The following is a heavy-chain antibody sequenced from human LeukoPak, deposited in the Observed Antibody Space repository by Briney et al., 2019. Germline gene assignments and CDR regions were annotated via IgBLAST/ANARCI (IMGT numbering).Heavy chain of an antibody. CDR2: IRYDGSNQ. Sequence: GGSLRLSCAASGSTFSSYGMHWVRQAPGKGLEWVAFIRYDGSNQYSADSVKGRFTISRDNSKNTLYLQMNSLRAEDTAVYYCAKDHFGSSWPYYIDYWGQGTLVTVSS. J-gene: IGHJ4*02. D-gene: IGHD6-13*01. CDR3: AKDHFGSSWPYYIDY. V-gene: IGHV3-30*02. CDR1: GSTFSSYG.